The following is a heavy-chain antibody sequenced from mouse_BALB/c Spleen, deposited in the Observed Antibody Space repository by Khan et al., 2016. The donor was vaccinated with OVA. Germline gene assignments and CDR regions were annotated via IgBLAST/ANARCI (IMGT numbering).Heavy chain of an antibody. V-gene: IGHV2-6-2*01. Sequence: QVQLKESGPDLVAPSQSLSITCTVSGFSLTNFGVHWVRQPPGKGLEWLVVIWSDGSTTYNSALKSRLSISKDNSKSQVFLKMNSLHTDATAIYYCARHRFGYFDVWGAGTTVTVSS. CDR2: IWSDGST. CDR3: ARHRFGYFDV. J-gene: IGHJ1*01. CDR1: GFSLTNFG.